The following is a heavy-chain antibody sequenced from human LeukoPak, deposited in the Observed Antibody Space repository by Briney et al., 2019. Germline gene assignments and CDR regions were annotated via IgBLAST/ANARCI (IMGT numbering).Heavy chain of an antibody. Sequence: ASVKVSCKASGYTFTGYYMHWVRQAPGQGLEWMGRINPNRGGTNYAQKFQGRVTMTRDTSISTAYMELSRLRSDDTAVYYCAREGRYCSGGSCYSFAFDIWGQGTMVTVSS. CDR2: INPNRGGT. D-gene: IGHD2-15*01. J-gene: IGHJ3*02. V-gene: IGHV1-2*06. CDR1: GYTFTGYY. CDR3: AREGRYCSGGSCYSFAFDI.